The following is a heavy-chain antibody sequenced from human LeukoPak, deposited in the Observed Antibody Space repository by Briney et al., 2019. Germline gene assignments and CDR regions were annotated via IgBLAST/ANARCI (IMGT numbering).Heavy chain of an antibody. J-gene: IGHJ4*02. CDR2: IYYSGST. Sequence: PSETLSLTCTVSGGSISSYYWSWIRQPPGKGLEWIGYIYYSGSTNYNPSLKSRVTISEDTSKNQFSLKLSPVTAADTAVYYCAARGAAAGKSDYWGQGTLVTVSS. CDR1: GGSISSYY. V-gene: IGHV4-59*01. CDR3: AARGAAAGKSDY. D-gene: IGHD6-13*01.